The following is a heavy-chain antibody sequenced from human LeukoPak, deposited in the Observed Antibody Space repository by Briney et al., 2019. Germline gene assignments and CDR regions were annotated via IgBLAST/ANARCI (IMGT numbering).Heavy chain of an antibody. CDR2: IYSGGST. CDR1: GFTVSSNY. V-gene: IGHV3-53*01. CDR3: ARDDYYDSSGYYYNGYFDY. J-gene: IGHJ4*02. D-gene: IGHD3-22*01. Sequence: GGSLRLSCAASGFTVSSNYMSWVRQAPGKGLEWVSVIYSGGSTYYADSVKGRFTISRDNSKNTLYLQMNSLRAEDTAVYYCARDDYYDSSGYYYNGYFDYWGQGTLVTVSS.